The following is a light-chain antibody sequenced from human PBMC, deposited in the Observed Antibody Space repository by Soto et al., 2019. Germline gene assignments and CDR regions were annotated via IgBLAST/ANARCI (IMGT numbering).Light chain of an antibody. CDR3: HRYNSFPLT. CDR2: AAS. V-gene: IGKV1-27*01. Sequence: DIEMTQSPSSLSASVGDRVTITCRASQGIGYFLAWYQQKPGNVPKLLIYAASTLQSGGPSRFSGSGSGTEFTLTINSLQPEDVATYFCHRYNSFPLTFGGGTRVEIK. J-gene: IGKJ4*01. CDR1: QGIGYF.